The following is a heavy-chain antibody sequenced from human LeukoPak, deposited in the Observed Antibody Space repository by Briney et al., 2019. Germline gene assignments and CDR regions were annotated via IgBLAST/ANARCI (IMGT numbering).Heavy chain of an antibody. CDR3: ARDDETGTTDY. J-gene: IGHJ4*02. D-gene: IGHD1-7*01. V-gene: IGHV4-59*01. CDR2: IYYSGST. Sequence: SQTLSLTCTVSGGSISSYYWSWIRQPPGKGLEWIGYIYYSGSTNYNPSLKSRVTISVDTSKNQFSLKLSSVTAADTAVYYCARDDETGTTDYWGQGTLVTVSS. CDR1: GGSISSYY.